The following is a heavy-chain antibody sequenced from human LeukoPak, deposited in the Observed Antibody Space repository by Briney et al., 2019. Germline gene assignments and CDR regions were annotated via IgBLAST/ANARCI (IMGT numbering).Heavy chain of an antibody. CDR1: GFTFSNYA. Sequence: GGSLRLSCAASGFTFSNYAMSWVRQAPGKGLEWVSAISGSGGNTYYADSVKGRFTISRDNSGNTLFLQMHTLRTEDTAVYHCAKFDFGDYRPTYVDHWGQGTLVTVSS. V-gene: IGHV3-23*01. CDR2: ISGSGGNT. CDR3: AKFDFGDYRPTYVDH. D-gene: IGHD4-17*01. J-gene: IGHJ4*02.